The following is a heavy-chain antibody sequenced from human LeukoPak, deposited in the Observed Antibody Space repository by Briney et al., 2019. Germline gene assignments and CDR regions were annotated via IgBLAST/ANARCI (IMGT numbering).Heavy chain of an antibody. J-gene: IGHJ4*02. V-gene: IGHV4-34*01. CDR3: ARGASLRFLEWLSPDFDY. CDR1: GGSFSGYY. D-gene: IGHD3-3*01. Sequence: PSETLSLTCAVYGGSFSGYYWSWIRQPPGKGLEWIGEINHSGSTNYNPSLKSRVTISVDTSKNQFSLKLSSVTAADTAVYYCARGASLRFLEWLSPDFDYWGQGTLVTVSS. CDR2: INHSGST.